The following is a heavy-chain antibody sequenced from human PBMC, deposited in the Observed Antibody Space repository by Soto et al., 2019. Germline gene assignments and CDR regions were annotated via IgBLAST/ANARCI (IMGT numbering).Heavy chain of an antibody. D-gene: IGHD3-10*01. J-gene: IGHJ6*01. CDR2: VHDSWGP. Sequence: QVPLQESGPGLVKPSETLSLSCTVSGGSISSYYWSWIRQTPGTGLEWIGYVHDSWGPNYNPSLKSRVGIPLDTSKSQSSLRLTSVTATATAVYYCARQGFGALHGRVDGWGQGTTVTVSS. CDR1: GGSISSYY. V-gene: IGHV4-59*08. CDR3: ARQGFGALHGRVDG.